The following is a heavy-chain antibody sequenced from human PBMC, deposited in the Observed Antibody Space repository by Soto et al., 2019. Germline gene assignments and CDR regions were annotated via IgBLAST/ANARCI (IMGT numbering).Heavy chain of an antibody. Sequence: EVQLLESGGGLVQPGGSLRLSCAASGFTFSSHVMIWVRQAPGKGLEWVSAASARNSNTYYADSVKGRFTISRDNSKSTLYLQLDSLRVEDTAVYHCAKDETYHGPRGYSSSWYGWFDPWGQGTLVVVSS. CDR2: ASARNSNT. D-gene: IGHD6-13*01. V-gene: IGHV3-23*01. CDR3: AKDETYHGPRGYSSSWYGWFDP. CDR1: GFTFSSHV. J-gene: IGHJ5*02.